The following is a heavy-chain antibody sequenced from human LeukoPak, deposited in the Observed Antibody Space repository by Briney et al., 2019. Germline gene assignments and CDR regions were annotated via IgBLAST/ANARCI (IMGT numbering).Heavy chain of an antibody. CDR1: GFTFSKYW. D-gene: IGHD3-10*01. CDR3: AKDMVRGVMGPRIDFDY. CDR2: ISGSGGST. J-gene: IGHJ4*02. Sequence: GGSLRLSCAASGFTFSKYWMNWVRQAPGKGQEWVSAISGSGGSTYYADSVKGRFTISRDNSKNTLYLQMNSLRAEDTAVYYCAKDMVRGVMGPRIDFDYWGQGTLVTVSS. V-gene: IGHV3-23*01.